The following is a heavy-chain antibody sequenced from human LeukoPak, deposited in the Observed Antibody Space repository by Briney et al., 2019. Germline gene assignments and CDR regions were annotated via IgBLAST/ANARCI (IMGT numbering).Heavy chain of an antibody. J-gene: IGHJ4*02. D-gene: IGHD2-15*01. Sequence: SETLSLTCTVSGGSISSSSYYWGWIRQPPGKGLEWIGRIYYSGSTYYNPSLKSRVTISVDTSKNQFSLKLSSVTAADTAVYYCATEGYCSGGSCYSGFDYWGQGTLVTVSS. CDR3: ATEGYCSGGSCYSGFDY. CDR2: IYYSGST. CDR1: GGSISSSSYY. V-gene: IGHV4-39*01.